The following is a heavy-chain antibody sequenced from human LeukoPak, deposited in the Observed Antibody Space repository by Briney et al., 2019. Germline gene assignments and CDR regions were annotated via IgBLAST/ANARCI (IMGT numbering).Heavy chain of an antibody. CDR2: IITIFGTA. D-gene: IGHD3-9*01. CDR1: GGTFIRYA. J-gene: IGHJ4*02. CDR3: ARSYYDILGAFDY. Sequence: SVKVSCKASGGTFIRYAISGVREAPGQGGERMGGIITIFGTANYAQKFQGRVTLTQDESTSTAYMELSSLRSEDTAVYYCARSYYDILGAFDYWRQGTLGTVSS. V-gene: IGHV1-69*01.